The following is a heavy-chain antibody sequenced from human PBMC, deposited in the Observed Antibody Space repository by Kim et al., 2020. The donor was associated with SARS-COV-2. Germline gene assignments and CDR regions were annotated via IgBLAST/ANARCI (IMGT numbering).Heavy chain of an antibody. V-gene: IGHV3-21*01. CDR3: ARAHLDPASYDFWSGYYGDDAFDI. J-gene: IGHJ3*02. D-gene: IGHD3-3*01. Sequence: GGSLRLSCAASGFTFSSYSMNWVRQAPGKGLEWVSSISSSSSYIYYADSVKGRFTISRDNAKNSLYLQMNSLRAEDTAVYYCARAHLDPASYDFWSGYYGDDAFDIWGEGTMVTVSS. CDR2: ISSSSSYI. CDR1: GFTFSSYS.